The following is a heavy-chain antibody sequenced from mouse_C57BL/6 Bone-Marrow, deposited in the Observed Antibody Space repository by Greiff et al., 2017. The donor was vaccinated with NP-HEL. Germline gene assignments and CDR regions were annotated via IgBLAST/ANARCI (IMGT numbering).Heavy chain of an antibody. CDR2: ISYDGSN. J-gene: IGHJ1*03. D-gene: IGHD1-1*01. CDR1: GYSITSGYY. Sequence: EVQRVESGPGLVKPSQSLSLTCSVTGYSITSGYYWNWIRQFPGNKLEWMGYISYDGSNNYNPSLKNRISITRDTSKNQFFLKLNSVTTEDTATYYCARDLYGSSPDWYFDVWGTGTTVTVSS. CDR3: ARDLYGSSPDWYFDV. V-gene: IGHV3-6*01.